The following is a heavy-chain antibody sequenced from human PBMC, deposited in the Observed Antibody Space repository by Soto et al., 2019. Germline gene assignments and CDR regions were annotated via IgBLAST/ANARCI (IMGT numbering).Heavy chain of an antibody. CDR1: GFIFSNSG. J-gene: IGHJ5*02. Sequence: EVQLVESGGGLVQPGGSLRLSCEASGFIFSNSGMNWVRQAPGMGLEWISYIDSSSNLIYYTDSVKGRFTISRDNAKSSLNPQMLTLRAEDTAIYYCVIVGHNYDNWFDRWGQGTLVTVSS. D-gene: IGHD1-20*01. V-gene: IGHV3-48*01. CDR3: VIVGHNYDNWFDR. CDR2: IDSSSNLI.